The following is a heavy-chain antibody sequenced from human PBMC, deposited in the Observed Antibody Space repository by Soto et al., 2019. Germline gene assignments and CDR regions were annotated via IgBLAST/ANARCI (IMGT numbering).Heavy chain of an antibody. CDR3: ARLNRDYYYSGMDV. CDR2: IDQNGIT. CDR1: GDPISSSKW. J-gene: IGHJ6*02. Sequence: SETLSLTCAVSGDPISSSKWWTWVRQPPGKGLEWIGKIDQNGITNYNPSLESRVTILKDNSKNQLSLKLTSVTAVDSAVYYCARLNRDYYYSGMDVWGQGATVTVSS. V-gene: IGHV4-4*02.